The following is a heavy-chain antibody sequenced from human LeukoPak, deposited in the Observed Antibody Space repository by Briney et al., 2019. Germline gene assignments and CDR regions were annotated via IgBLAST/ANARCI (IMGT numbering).Heavy chain of an antibody. J-gene: IGHJ4*02. CDR2: LSYTGKT. Sequence: SETLSLACGVSGVSVSSSHWNWIRQLPGKGLEWIGCLSYTGKTDYNPSLSGRVTMSLGTSNNQVSLTLRSVTAADTAVYYCSEGYFEPFAHRGEGILVAVSS. D-gene: IGHD3-9*01. V-gene: IGHV4-59*02. CDR1: GVSVSSSH. CDR3: SEGYFEPFAH.